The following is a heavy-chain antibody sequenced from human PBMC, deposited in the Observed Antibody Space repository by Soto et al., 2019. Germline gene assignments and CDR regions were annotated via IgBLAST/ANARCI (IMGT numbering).Heavy chain of an antibody. Sequence: SETLSLSYTVSGGSISSSSYYWGWIRQPPGKGLEWIGSIYYSGSTNYNPSLKSRVTISVDTSKNQFSLKLSSVTAADTAVYYCARQVRVVTGPEREGWFDPWGQGTLVTVSS. CDR3: ARQVRVVTGPEREGWFDP. CDR2: IYYSGST. D-gene: IGHD2-21*02. V-gene: IGHV4-39*01. CDR1: GGSISSSSYY. J-gene: IGHJ5*02.